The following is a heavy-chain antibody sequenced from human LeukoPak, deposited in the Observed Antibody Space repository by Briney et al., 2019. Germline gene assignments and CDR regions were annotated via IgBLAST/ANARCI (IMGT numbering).Heavy chain of an antibody. V-gene: IGHV1-45*02. J-gene: IGHJ5*02. D-gene: IGHD3-10*01. CDR3: AALRGYGSGSYGLDP. Sequence: GASVKVSCKASGYTFTYRYLHWVRQAPGQALEWMGWITPFNGNTNYAQKFQDRVTITRDRSMSTAYMELSSLRSEDTAMCYCAALRGYGSGSYGLDPWGQGTLVTVSS. CDR1: GYTFTYRY. CDR2: ITPFNGNT.